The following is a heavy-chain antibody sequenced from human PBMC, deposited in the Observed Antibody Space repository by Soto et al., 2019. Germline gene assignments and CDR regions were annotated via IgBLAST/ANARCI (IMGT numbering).Heavy chain of an antibody. CDR1: GFTFSSYA. V-gene: IGHV3-23*01. CDR2: ISGSGGST. D-gene: IGHD3-9*01. Sequence: EVQLLESGGGLVQPGGSLRLSCAASGFTFSSYAMSWVRQAPGKGLEWVSAISGSGGSTYYADSVKGRFTISRDNSKITLYVQMNSMRADDTAVYDCAIRLPLRYFAWLSTNDAFDIWGQGTMVTVSS. CDR3: AIRLPLRYFAWLSTNDAFDI. J-gene: IGHJ3*02.